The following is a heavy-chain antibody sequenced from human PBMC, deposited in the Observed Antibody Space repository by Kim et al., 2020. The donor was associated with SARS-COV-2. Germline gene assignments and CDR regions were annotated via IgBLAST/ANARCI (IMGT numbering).Heavy chain of an antibody. D-gene: IGHD3-3*01. V-gene: IGHV3-74*01. J-gene: IGHJ4*02. Sequence: SVKGRFTSSRDNAKNTLYLQMNSLRAEDTAVYYCATQYYDFWSGYYPPDYWGQGTLVTVSS. CDR3: ATQYYDFWSGYYPPDY.